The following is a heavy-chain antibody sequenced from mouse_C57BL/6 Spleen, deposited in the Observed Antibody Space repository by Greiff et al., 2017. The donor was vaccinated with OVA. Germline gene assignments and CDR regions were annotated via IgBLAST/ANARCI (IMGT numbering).Heavy chain of an antibody. V-gene: IGHV1-42*01. CDR3: ARPYGYDAWFAY. Sequence: VQLKQSGPELVKPGASVKISCKASGYSFTGYYMNWVKQSPEKSLEWIGEINPSTGGTTYNQKFKAKATLTVDKSSSTAYMQLKSLTSEDSAVYYCARPYGYDAWFAYWGQGTLVTVSA. D-gene: IGHD2-2*01. J-gene: IGHJ3*01. CDR2: INPSTGGT. CDR1: GYSFTGYY.